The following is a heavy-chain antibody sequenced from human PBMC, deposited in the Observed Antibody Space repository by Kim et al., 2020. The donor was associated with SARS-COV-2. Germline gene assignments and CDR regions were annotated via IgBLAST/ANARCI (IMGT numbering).Heavy chain of an antibody. CDR2: IYYSGST. V-gene: IGHV4-39*01. D-gene: IGHD3-10*01. Sequence: SETLSLTCTVSGGSISSSSYYWGWIRQPPGKGLEWIGSIYYSGSTYYNPSLKSRVTISVDTSKNQFSLKLSSVTAADTAVYYCASPYGSGSYYNSYYYGMDVWGQGTTVTVSS. CDR3: ASPYGSGSYYNSYYYGMDV. J-gene: IGHJ6*02. CDR1: GGSISSSSYY.